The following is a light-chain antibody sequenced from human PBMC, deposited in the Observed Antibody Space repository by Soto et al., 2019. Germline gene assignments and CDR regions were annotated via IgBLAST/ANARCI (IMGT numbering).Light chain of an antibody. CDR1: SSNIGINA. CDR2: TNN. J-gene: IGLJ3*02. Sequence: QSVLTQPPSASGTPGQRVTISCSGSSSNIGINAVNWYQQLPGTAPKLVISTNNQRPSGVPDRFSGSKSGTSASLTITGLQSDDEAVYYCAAWDDSLNGRGVFGGGTKLTVL. V-gene: IGLV1-44*01. CDR3: AAWDDSLNGRGV.